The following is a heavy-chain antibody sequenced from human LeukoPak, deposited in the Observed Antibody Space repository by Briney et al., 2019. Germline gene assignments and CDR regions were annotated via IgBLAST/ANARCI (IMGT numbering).Heavy chain of an antibody. CDR2: IRYDGSNK. J-gene: IGHJ4*02. V-gene: IGHV3-30*02. D-gene: IGHD6-13*01. CDR3: AKLYCSSSLDY. CDR1: GFTFSSYG. Sequence: GGSLRLSCAASGFTFSSYGMHWVRQAPGKGLEWVAFIRYDGSNKYYADSVKGRFTISRDNSKNTLYLQMNSLRAEDTAVYYCAKLYCSSSLDYWGQGTLVTVSS.